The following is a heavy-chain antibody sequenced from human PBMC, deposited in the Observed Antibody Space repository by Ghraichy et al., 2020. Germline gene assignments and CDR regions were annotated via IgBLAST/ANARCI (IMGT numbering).Heavy chain of an antibody. Sequence: GGSLRLSCAASGFTFSSYEMNWVRQAPGKGLEWVSYISSSGSTIYYADSVKGRFTISRDNAKNSLYLQMNSLRAEDTAVYYCARVTSSSWNFDYWGQGTLVTVSS. CDR2: ISSSGSTI. CDR3: ARVTSSSWNFDY. CDR1: GFTFSSYE. D-gene: IGHD6-13*01. J-gene: IGHJ4*02. V-gene: IGHV3-48*03.